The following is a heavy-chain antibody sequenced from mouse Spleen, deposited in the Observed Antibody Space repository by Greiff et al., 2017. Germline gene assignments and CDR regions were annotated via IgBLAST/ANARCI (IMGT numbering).Heavy chain of an antibody. CDR3: ARQRGYYFDY. V-gene: IGHV1-4*01. J-gene: IGHJ2*01. CDR1: GYTFTSYT. Sequence: QVQLKESGAELARPGASVKMSCKASGYTFTSYTMHWVKQRPGQGLEWIGYINPSSGYTNYNQKFKDKATLTADKSSSTAYMQLSSLTSEDSAVYYCARQRGYYFDYWGQGTTLTVSS. CDR2: INPSSGYT.